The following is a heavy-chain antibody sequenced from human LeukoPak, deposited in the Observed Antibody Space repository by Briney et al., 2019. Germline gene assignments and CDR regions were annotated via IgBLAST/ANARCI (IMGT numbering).Heavy chain of an antibody. CDR2: ISSSSSTI. V-gene: IGHV3-48*01. CDR3: ARSITIFGVVITPDAVLDY. CDR1: GFTFSSYS. Sequence: PGGSLRFSCAASGFTFSSYSMNWVRQAPGKGLEWVSYISSSSSTIYYADSVKGRFTISRDNAKNSLYLQMNSLRAEDTAVYYCARSITIFGVVITPDAVLDYWGQGTLVTVSS. D-gene: IGHD3-3*01. J-gene: IGHJ4*02.